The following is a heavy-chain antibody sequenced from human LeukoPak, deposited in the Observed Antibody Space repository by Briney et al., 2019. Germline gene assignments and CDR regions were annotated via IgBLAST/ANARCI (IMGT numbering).Heavy chain of an antibody. CDR3: ASGGYSYGFDY. D-gene: IGHD5-18*01. Sequence: SETLSLTCAVSGGSISSGGYSWSWIRQPPGKGLEWIGYTYHNGNTYYSPSLKSRVTISVDRSKNQLSLKLSSVTAADTAMYYCASGGYSYGFDYWGQGTLVTVSS. CDR2: TYHNGNT. V-gene: IGHV4-30-2*01. J-gene: IGHJ4*02. CDR1: GGSISSGGYS.